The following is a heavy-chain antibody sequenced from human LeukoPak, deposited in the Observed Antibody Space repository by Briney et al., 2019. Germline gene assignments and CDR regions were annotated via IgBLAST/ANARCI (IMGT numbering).Heavy chain of an antibody. CDR3: TGDLEQQPTYDY. D-gene: IGHD6-13*01. Sequence: PGGSLRLSCAASGFTFSSYSMHWVRQAPGKGLVWVSRINSDGSSISYADSVKGRFTISRDNAKDTLYLQMNSLRAEDTAVYYCTGDLEQQPTYDYWGQGTLVTVSS. CDR2: INSDGSSI. CDR1: GFTFSSYS. J-gene: IGHJ4*02. V-gene: IGHV3-74*01.